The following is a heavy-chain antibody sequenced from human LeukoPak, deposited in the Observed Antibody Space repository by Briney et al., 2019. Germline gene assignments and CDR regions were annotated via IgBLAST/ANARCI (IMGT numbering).Heavy chain of an antibody. CDR1: GYTFTSYY. CDR3: VRDQNCSGGSCYSGWEEDGMDV. V-gene: IGHV1-46*01. D-gene: IGHD2-15*01. CDR2: INPSGGST. Sequence: ASVKVSCKASGYTFTSYYMHWVRQARGEGLEGMGIINPSGGSTSYAQKFQGRVTMTRDTSTSTVYMELSSLRSEDTAVYYCVRDQNCSGGSCYSGWEEDGMDVWGQGTTVTVSS. J-gene: IGHJ6*02.